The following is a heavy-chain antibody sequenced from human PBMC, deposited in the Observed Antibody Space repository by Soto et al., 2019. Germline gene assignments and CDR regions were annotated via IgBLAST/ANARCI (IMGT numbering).Heavy chain of an antibody. V-gene: IGHV3-30-3*01. J-gene: IGHJ2*01. Sequence: GGSLRLSCAASGFTFSSYAMHWVRQAPGKGLEWVAVISYDGSNKYYADSVKGRFTISRDNSKNTLYLQMNSLRAEDTAVYYCARARDYWYFDLWGRGTLVTVSS. CDR2: ISYDGSNK. CDR1: GFTFSSYA. CDR3: ARARDYWYFDL.